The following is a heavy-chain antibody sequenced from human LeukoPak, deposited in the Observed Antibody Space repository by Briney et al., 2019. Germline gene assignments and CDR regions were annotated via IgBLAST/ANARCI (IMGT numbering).Heavy chain of an antibody. D-gene: IGHD6-13*01. CDR1: GYTFTGYY. V-gene: IGHV1-2*02. Sequence: ASVKVSCKASGYTFTGYYMHWVRQAPGQGLEWMGWINPNSGGTNYAQKFQGRVTMTRDTSISTAYMELSGLRSDDTAVYYCARDVSAVTEEVFGSWGQGTLVTVSS. CDR3: ARDVSAVTEEVFGS. CDR2: INPNSGGT. J-gene: IGHJ4*02.